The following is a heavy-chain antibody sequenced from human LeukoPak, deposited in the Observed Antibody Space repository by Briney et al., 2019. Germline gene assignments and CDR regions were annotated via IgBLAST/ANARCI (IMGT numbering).Heavy chain of an antibody. V-gene: IGHV3-74*01. D-gene: IGHD3-10*01. J-gene: IGHJ4*02. CDR1: GFTFNTYW. CDR3: VPLTDGSVDY. Sequence: GGSLRLSCAASGFTFNTYWMHWVRQAPGKGLVWVSRIRSDGSSTSYADSVRGRFTISRDNAKNTLYLQMNSLRAEDTAVYYCVPLTDGSVDYWGQGTLVTVSS. CDR2: IRSDGSST.